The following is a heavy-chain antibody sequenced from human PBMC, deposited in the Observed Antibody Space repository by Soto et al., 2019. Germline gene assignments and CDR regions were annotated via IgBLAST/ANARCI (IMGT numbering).Heavy chain of an antibody. J-gene: IGHJ3*02. CDR1: GYTFTSYA. V-gene: IGHV1-3*01. CDR2: INAGNGNT. CDR3: ATVYYDILTGYGDAFDI. D-gene: IGHD3-9*01. Sequence: QVQLVQSGAEVKKPGASVKVSCKASGYTFTSYAMHWVRQAPGQRLEWMGWINAGNGNTKYSQKFQGRVTITRSTSASTAYMELSSLRSADTAVYYCATVYYDILTGYGDAFDIWGQGTMVTVSS.